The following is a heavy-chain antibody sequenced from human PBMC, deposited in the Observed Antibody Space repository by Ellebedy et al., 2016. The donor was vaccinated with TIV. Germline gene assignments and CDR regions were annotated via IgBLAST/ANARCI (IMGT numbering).Heavy chain of an antibody. CDR2: AYTTEST. V-gene: IGHV4-4*07. D-gene: IGHD6-6*01. CDR1: GGSFSEYH. Sequence: MPSETLSLTCTVSGGSFSEYHWHWIRQPAGKGLEWIGPAYTTESTDYNPSLKGRIAMSVDSSKTLFSLKLTSVTAADTAIYYCAILYSSSDFFDFWGQGTLVTVSS. CDR3: AILYSSSDFFDF. J-gene: IGHJ5*01.